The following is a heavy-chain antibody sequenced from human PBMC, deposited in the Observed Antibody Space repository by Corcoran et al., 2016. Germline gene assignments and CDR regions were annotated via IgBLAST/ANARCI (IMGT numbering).Heavy chain of an antibody. J-gene: IGHJ3*02. CDR1: GGSISSYY. CDR3: ARKGWRTPGAVYI. D-gene: IGHD2-15*01. Sequence: QVQLQESGPGLVKPSETLSLTCTVSGGSISSYYWSWIRQPPGKGLEWIGYIYYSGSTNYNPSLKSRVTISVDTSKNQFSLKLSSVTAAETAVYYCARKGWRTPGAVYIWGQGTMVYVSS. V-gene: IGHV4-59*01. CDR2: IYYSGST.